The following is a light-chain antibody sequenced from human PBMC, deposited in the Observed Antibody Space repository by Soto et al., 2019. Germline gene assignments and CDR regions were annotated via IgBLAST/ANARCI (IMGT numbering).Light chain of an antibody. Sequence: DIQMTQSPSSLSASVGDRVTITCRARQGISSYLAWYQQQPGRVPKLLIYGASTLQSGVPSRFSGSGSGTDFTLTISSLQHEDVATYYCQKYDNAPLTFGGGTKVEIK. J-gene: IGKJ4*01. CDR1: QGISSY. CDR2: GAS. CDR3: QKYDNAPLT. V-gene: IGKV1-27*01.